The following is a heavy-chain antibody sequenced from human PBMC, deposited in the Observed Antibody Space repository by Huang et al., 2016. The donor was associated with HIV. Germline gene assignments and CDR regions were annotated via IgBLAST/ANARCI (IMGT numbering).Heavy chain of an antibody. CDR3: ARGQLGSYGDYDVLY. J-gene: IGHJ4*02. Sequence: QVQLVQSGAEVKTPGSSVKVSCKASGGTFSKYAISWVRQAPGQGLEGMGGILPMFGTQNEARKCQGRVTITADDSTSTTYVEVSSLRSEDTALYYCARGQLGSYGDYDVLYWGQGTLVTVSS. D-gene: IGHD4-17*01. V-gene: IGHV1-69*13. CDR2: ILPMFGTQ. CDR1: GGTFSKYA.